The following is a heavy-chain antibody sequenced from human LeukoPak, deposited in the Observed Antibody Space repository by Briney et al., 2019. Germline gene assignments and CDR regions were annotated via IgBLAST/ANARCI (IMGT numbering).Heavy chain of an antibody. V-gene: IGHV1-46*01. D-gene: IGHD3-9*01. CDR1: GYTFTSYY. CDR2: INPSGGST. Sequence: ASVNVSFNASGYTFTSYYMHWVRQPPGQGLGWMGIINPSGGSTSYAQKFQGRVTMTRDTSTSTVNMELSNLSSEDTAVYSCARDPDSLSGYDYYGMDVWGQGTTVTVSS. J-gene: IGHJ6*02. CDR3: ARDPDSLSGYDYYGMDV.